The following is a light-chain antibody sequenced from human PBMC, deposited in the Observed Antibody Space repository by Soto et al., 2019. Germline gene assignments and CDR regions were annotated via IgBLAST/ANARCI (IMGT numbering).Light chain of an antibody. Sequence: DIQMTQSPSALSASVGDRVTITCRASQTISTYLNWYQQKPGKAPKLLIYAASTLQSGVPSRFRGSGSGTDFTPTISSLQPEDFATAYCQQSLGIPYTFGQGTRLEIK. CDR1: QTISTY. CDR2: AAS. CDR3: QQSLGIPYT. J-gene: IGKJ2*01. V-gene: IGKV1-39*01.